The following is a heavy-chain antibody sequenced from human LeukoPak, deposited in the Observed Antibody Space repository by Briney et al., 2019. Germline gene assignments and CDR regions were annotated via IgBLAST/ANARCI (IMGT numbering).Heavy chain of an antibody. CDR2: ISSSSSTI. Sequence: PGGSLRLSCAASGFTFSSYSMNWVRQAPGKGLEWVSYISSSSSTIYYADSVKGRFTISRDNAKNSLYLQMNSLRAEDTAVYYCARDTSGSYRGLDYWGQGTLVTVSS. CDR3: ARDTSGSYRGLDY. J-gene: IGHJ4*02. CDR1: GFTFSSYS. D-gene: IGHD1-26*01. V-gene: IGHV3-48*01.